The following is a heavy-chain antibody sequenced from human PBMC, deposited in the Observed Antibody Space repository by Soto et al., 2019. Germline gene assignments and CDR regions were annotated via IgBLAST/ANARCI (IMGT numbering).Heavy chain of an antibody. CDR3: ARNGTLKGYSYGMDV. Sequence: QVQLVQSGAEVKKPGSSVKVSCKASGGTFSSYTINWVRQAPGQGPEWMGGIIPIFDTANYAQKFQGRVTITADASTSTSYTEVSSLRSEDTAVYYGARNGTLKGYSYGMDVCGQGTTVTVSS. V-gene: IGHV1-69*01. CDR2: IIPIFDTA. J-gene: IGHJ6*02. D-gene: IGHD1-1*01. CDR1: GGTFSSYT.